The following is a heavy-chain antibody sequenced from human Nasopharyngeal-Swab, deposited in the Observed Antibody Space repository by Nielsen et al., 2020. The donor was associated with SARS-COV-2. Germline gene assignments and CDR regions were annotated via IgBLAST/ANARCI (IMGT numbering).Heavy chain of an antibody. V-gene: IGHV1-3*01. CDR2: INAGNGNT. J-gene: IGHJ4*02. D-gene: IGHD3-3*01. Sequence: ASVKVSCKASGYTFTSYAMHWVRQAPGQRLEWMGWINAGNGNTKYSKKFQGRVTITRDTSASTAYMELSSLRSEDTAVYYCARDGLRFWSGYQYYFDYWGQGTLVTVSS. CDR1: GYTFTSYA. CDR3: ARDGLRFWSGYQYYFDY.